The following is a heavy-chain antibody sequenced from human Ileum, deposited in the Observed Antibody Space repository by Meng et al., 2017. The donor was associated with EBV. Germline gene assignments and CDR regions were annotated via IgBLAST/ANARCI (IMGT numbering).Heavy chain of an antibody. J-gene: IGHJ4*02. Sequence: QVQLVQSGTEVKKPGATVEGSCKASGYTFTSYAMNWVRQAPGQRLEWMGWINTGNGETKYSQKFQGRVTLTRDTSASTAYMELSSLRSEDTAVYYCASRPGIAVAGFDYWGQGTLVTVSS. CDR3: ASRPGIAVAGFDY. CDR1: GYTFTSYA. CDR2: INTGNGET. V-gene: IGHV1-3*04. D-gene: IGHD6-19*01.